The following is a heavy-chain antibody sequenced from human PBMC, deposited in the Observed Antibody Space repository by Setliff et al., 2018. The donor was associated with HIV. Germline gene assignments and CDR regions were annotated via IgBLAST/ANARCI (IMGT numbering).Heavy chain of an antibody. Sequence: ASVKVSCKSSGYTFSNFGVSWVRQAPEQGLEWLGYINGYSGKTHYSPRLQGRLTLTTDTSTNTVYLELRSLISDDTAIYYCAREAPRYASGAFDFWGQGTMVTVS. V-gene: IGHV1-18*01. J-gene: IGHJ3*01. CDR3: AREAPRYASGAFDF. D-gene: IGHD3-10*01. CDR1: GYTFSNFG. CDR2: INGYSGKT.